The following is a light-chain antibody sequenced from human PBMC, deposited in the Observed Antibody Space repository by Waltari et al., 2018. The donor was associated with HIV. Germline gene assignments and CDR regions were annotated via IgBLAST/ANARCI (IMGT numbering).Light chain of an antibody. CDR1: SPELRCFHY. J-gene: IGLJ2*01. Sequence: QSALTQPASVSGFRGQSLNLPCLGLSPELRCFHYVPWYQQYPGKIPRLIIFDINNRPSGVSDHFSGSRSGNSASLTFSGLQSGDEAHYYCTSHRLDYTLIFGGGTKLTVL. V-gene: IGLV2-14*03. CDR2: DIN. CDR3: TSHRLDYTLI.